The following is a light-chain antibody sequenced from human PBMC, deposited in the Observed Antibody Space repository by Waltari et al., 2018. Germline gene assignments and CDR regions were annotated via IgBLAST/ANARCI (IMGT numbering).Light chain of an antibody. Sequence: QSALTQPASVSGSPGQSITISCTGTSSYVGSFNLVSWYQQHPGKAPKSIIYEATNRPAGVSNRFSGSKSGNTASLTISGLQADDEADYYCCSYTGTSPLYVFGTGTKVCVL. CDR3: CSYTGTSPLYV. CDR2: EAT. J-gene: IGLJ1*01. CDR1: SSYVGSFNL. V-gene: IGLV2-23*01.